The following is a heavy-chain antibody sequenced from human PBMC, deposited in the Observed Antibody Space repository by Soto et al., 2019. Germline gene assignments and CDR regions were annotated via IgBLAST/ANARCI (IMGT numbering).Heavy chain of an antibody. Sequence: QVQLVQSGAEVKKPGSSVKVSCKASGGTFSSYAISWVRQAPGQGLEWMGGIIPISGTANYAQKFQGRVTITADEYRSTAYMELSRLRSEDTAVYYCARSQGSSTSLEIYYYYYYGMEVWGQGTTVTVSS. CDR3: ARSQGSSTSLEIYYYYYYGMEV. D-gene: IGHD2-2*01. CDR2: IIPISGTA. CDR1: GGTFSSYA. J-gene: IGHJ6*02. V-gene: IGHV1-69*01.